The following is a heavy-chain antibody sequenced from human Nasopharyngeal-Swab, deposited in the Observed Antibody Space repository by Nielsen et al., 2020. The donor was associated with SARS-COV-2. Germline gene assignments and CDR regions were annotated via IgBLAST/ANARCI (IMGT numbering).Heavy chain of an antibody. Sequence: GESLKISCAASGFTFSSYDMHWVRQATGKGLEWVSAIGTAGDTYYPGSVKGRFTISREDAKNSLYLQMNSLRAGDTAVYYCARSYGMDVWGQGTTVTVSS. CDR1: GFTFSSYD. CDR3: ARSYGMDV. V-gene: IGHV3-13*01. J-gene: IGHJ6*02. CDR2: IGTAGDT.